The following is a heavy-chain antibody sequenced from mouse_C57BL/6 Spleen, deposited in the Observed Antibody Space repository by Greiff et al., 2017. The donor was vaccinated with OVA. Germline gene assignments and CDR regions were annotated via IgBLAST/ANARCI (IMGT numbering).Heavy chain of an antibody. D-gene: IGHD2-5*01. CDR3: ARYYSNYGGYWYFDV. CDR2: IHPNSGST. J-gene: IGHJ1*03. V-gene: IGHV1-64*01. Sequence: QVQLKQPGAELVKPGASVKLSCKASGYTFTSYWMHWVKQRPGQGLEWIGMIHPNSGSTNYNEKFKSKATLTVDKSSSTAYMQLSSLTSEDSAVYYCARYYSNYGGYWYFDVWGTGTTVTVSS. CDR1: GYTFTSYW.